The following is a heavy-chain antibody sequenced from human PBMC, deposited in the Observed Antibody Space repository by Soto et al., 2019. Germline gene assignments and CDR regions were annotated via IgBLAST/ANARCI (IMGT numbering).Heavy chain of an antibody. CDR1: GYTFTSYG. D-gene: IGHD4-4*01. CDR3: ARDRQYTYYYYYGMDV. J-gene: IGHJ6*02. V-gene: IGHV1-18*04. Sequence: QVQLVQSGAEVKKPGASVKVSCKASGYTFTSYGISWVRQAPGQGLEGMGWISAYNGNTNYAQKLQGRVTMTTDTSTSTAYMELRSLRSDVTAVYYCARDRQYTYYYYYGMDVWGQGTTVTVSS. CDR2: ISAYNGNT.